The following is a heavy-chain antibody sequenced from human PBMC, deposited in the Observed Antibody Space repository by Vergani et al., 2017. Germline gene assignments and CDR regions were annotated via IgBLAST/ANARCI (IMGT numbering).Heavy chain of an antibody. Sequence: EVQLLESGGGLVQPGGSLRLTCAASEFTFSNYAMNWVRQAPGKGLEWVSGISGSGVSAYYTDSVKGRFTISRDNSKNTLYLQMNSLRAEDTAVYYCARSGEPSKQRLPWDYYYMDVWGKGTTVTVSS. V-gene: IGHV3-23*01. CDR3: ARSGEPSKQRLPWDYYYMDV. D-gene: IGHD4-23*01. CDR2: ISGSGVSA. J-gene: IGHJ6*03. CDR1: EFTFSNYA.